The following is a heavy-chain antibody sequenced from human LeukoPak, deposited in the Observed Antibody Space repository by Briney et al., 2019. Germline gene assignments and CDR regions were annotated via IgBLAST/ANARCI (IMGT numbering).Heavy chain of an antibody. D-gene: IGHD6-25*01. CDR2: ITNSGNNI. V-gene: IGHV3-11*04. J-gene: IGHJ4*02. CDR1: GFSFSDYY. CDR3: ATKGTAASYSPHDH. Sequence: GGSLRLSCAASGFSFSDYYITWIRQAPGKGLEWVSYITNSGNNIYYADSVTGRFTVSRDNAKDSVYLQMNSVKAEDTALYYCATKGTAASYSPHDHWGQGTLVTVSS.